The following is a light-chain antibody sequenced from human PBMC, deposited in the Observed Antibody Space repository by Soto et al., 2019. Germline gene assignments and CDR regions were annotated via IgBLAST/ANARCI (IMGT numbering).Light chain of an antibody. V-gene: IGKV3-15*01. CDR3: QQYNNSPPWT. J-gene: IGKJ1*01. CDR1: QSVSNN. Sequence: ILMTQSPATLSVSPGERATLSCRASQSVSNNLAWYQQKPGQAPRLLIYDASTRATGIPARFSGSGSRTEFTLTISGLQSADFAVYYCQQYNNSPPWTFGQGTKVEIK. CDR2: DAS.